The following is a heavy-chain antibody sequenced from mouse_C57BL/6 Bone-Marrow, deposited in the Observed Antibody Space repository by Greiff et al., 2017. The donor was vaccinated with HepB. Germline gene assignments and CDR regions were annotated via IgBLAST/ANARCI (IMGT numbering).Heavy chain of an antibody. CDR3: ARNYYGSSYYAMDY. J-gene: IGHJ4*01. CDR2: IYWDDDK. D-gene: IGHD1-1*01. Sequence: QVTLKVSGPGILQSSQTLSLTCSFSGFSLSTSGMGVSWIRQPSGKGLEWLAHIYWDDDKRYNPFLKSRLTISKDTSRNQVFLKITSVDTADTATDYCARNYYGSSYYAMDYWGQGTSVTVSS. V-gene: IGHV8-12*01. CDR1: GFSLSTSGMG.